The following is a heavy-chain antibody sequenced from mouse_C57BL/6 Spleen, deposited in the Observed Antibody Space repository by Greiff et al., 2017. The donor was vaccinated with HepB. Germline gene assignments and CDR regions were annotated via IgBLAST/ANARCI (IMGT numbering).Heavy chain of an antibody. J-gene: IGHJ3*01. V-gene: IGHV1-18*01. CDR1: GYTFTDYN. CDR2: INTNNGGT. CDR3: ARSRDWDGGFAY. Sequence: EVQLQQSGPELVKPGASVKIPCKASGYTFTDYNMDWVKQSHGKSLEWIGDINTNNGGTIYNQKFKGKATLTVAKSSSTAYMELRSLTSEDTAVYYCARSRDWDGGFAYWGQGTLVTVSA. D-gene: IGHD4-1*01.